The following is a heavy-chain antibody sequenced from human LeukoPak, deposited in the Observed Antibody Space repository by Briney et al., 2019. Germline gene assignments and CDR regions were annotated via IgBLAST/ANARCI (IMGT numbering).Heavy chain of an antibody. D-gene: IGHD3-16*01. CDR3: ARRTGEGAFDI. Sequence: SETLFLTCTVSGVSLRTYFWTWIRQPPGKGLEWIGYIYYSGTTNYNPSLKSRVTISVDTSKNQFSLKLNSVTAADTAVYYCARRTGEGAFDIWGQETMVTVSS. J-gene: IGHJ3*02. CDR1: GVSLRTYF. CDR2: IYYSGTT. V-gene: IGHV4-59*08.